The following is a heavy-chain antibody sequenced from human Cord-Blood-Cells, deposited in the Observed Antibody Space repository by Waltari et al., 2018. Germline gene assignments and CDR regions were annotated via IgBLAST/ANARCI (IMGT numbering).Heavy chain of an antibody. CDR1: GFTFSSYG. J-gene: IGHJ4*02. D-gene: IGHD2-2*01. Sequence: QVQLVESGGGVVQPGRSLRLSCAASGFTFSSYGMHCVRQAPGKGLEWVAVISYDGSNKYYADSVKGRFTISRDNSKNTLYLQMNSLRAEDTAVYYCASPASPANLGASFDYWGQGTLVTVSS. CDR3: ASPASPANLGASFDY. CDR2: ISYDGSNK. V-gene: IGHV3-30*03.